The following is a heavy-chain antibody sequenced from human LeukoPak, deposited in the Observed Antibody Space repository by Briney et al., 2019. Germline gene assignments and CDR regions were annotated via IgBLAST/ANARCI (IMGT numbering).Heavy chain of an antibody. Sequence: GGSLRLSCAASGFTFSSYWMSWVRQAPGKGLEWVSVIYSGCSTYYADSVKGRFTISRDNSKNTLYLQRNSLKAEDTAVYYCARDRAARGYYYGMDVWAKGPRSPSP. CDR3: ARDRAARGYYYGMDV. CDR1: GFTFSSYW. V-gene: IGHV3-53*01. D-gene: IGHD6-25*01. CDR2: IYSGCST. J-gene: IGHJ6*02.